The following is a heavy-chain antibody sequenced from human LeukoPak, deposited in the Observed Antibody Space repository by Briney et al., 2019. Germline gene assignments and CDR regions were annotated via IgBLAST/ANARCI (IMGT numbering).Heavy chain of an antibody. V-gene: IGHV1-18*01. Sequence: GASVKVSCKASGYTFTSYGISWVRQAPGQGLEWMGWISAYNGNTNYAQKLQGRVTMTTDTSTSTAYMELRSLRSDDTAVYYCARGWFGESWYYYGMDVWGQGTTVTVSS. CDR3: ARGWFGESWYYYGMDV. D-gene: IGHD3-10*01. CDR1: GYTFTSYG. J-gene: IGHJ6*02. CDR2: ISAYNGNT.